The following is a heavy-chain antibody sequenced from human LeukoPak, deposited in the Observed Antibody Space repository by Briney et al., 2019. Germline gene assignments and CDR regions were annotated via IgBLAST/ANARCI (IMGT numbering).Heavy chain of an antibody. D-gene: IGHD2-2*01. J-gene: IGHJ3*01. V-gene: IGHV3-7*01. Sequence: GGSLRLSCVTPALTFRNDWMTCVRQAQGKGLEWVPNIHQDGSKKNYVNSVKGRFSISRDNKENSLFLQMDSLRAENTAIYSCARDTSPSSSTSYFDALAVWGQGTMVTVSS. CDR2: IHQDGSKK. CDR1: ALTFRNDW. CDR3: ARDTSPSSSTSYFDALAV.